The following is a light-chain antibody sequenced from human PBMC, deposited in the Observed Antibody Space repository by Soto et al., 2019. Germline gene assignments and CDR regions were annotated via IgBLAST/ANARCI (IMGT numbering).Light chain of an antibody. Sequence: QSALTQPASVSGSPGQSITISCTGTSSDVGIYKLVSWYQQHPGKAPKLMISEVSKRPSGISDRFSGSKSGSTASLTISGIQAEDEADYYCCSYAGTSTHTVLGGGTQLTVL. CDR1: SSDVGIYKL. CDR3: CSYAGTSTHTV. CDR2: EVS. V-gene: IGLV2-23*02. J-gene: IGLJ7*01.